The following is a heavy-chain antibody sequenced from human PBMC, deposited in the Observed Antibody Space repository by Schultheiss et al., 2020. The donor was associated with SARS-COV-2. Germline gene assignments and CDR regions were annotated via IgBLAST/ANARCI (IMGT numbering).Heavy chain of an antibody. CDR1: GGSINSYY. CDR3: ARKRAVIVTPGLDY. D-gene: IGHD4-17*01. CDR2: IYYSGST. J-gene: IGHJ4*02. V-gene: IGHV4-59*08. Sequence: SETLSLTCAVSGGSINSYYWSWIRQPPGKGLEWIGYIYYSGSTYYTPSLKSRVTISVDTSKNQFSLKLTSVTAADTAVYYCARKRAVIVTPGLDYWGQGTLVTVSS.